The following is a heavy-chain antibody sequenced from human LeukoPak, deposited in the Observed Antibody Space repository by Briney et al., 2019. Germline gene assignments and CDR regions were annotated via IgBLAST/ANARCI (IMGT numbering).Heavy chain of an antibody. Sequence: SETLSLTCTVSGGSISSGDYYWSWIRQPPGKGLEWIGYIYYSGSTNYNPSLKSRVTISVDTSKNQFSLKLSSVTAADTAVYYCARVVPAADDAFDIWGQGTMVTVSS. D-gene: IGHD2-2*01. V-gene: IGHV4-61*08. CDR3: ARVVPAADDAFDI. CDR1: GGSISSGDYY. CDR2: IYYSGST. J-gene: IGHJ3*02.